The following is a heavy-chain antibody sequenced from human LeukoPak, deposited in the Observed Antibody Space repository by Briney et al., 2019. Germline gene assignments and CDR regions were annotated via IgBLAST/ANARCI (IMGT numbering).Heavy chain of an antibody. J-gene: IGHJ4*02. Sequence: PGGPLRLSCAASGFTVSSNYMSWVRQAPGKGLEWVSVIYSGGSTYYADSVKGRFTVSRDNSKNTLFLQMNSLRAEDTAVYYCAKDGGLWVSAHWGDSWGRGTLVTVSS. D-gene: IGHD7-27*01. CDR1: GFTVSSNY. CDR3: AKDGGLWVSAHWGDS. CDR2: IYSGGST. V-gene: IGHV3-53*01.